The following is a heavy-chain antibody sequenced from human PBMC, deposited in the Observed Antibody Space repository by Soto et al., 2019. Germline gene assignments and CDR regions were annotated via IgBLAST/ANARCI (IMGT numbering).Heavy chain of an antibody. J-gene: IGHJ4*02. V-gene: IGHV3-23*01. CDR1: GFIFSSYA. D-gene: IGHD1-7*01. Sequence: QPGGSLRLSCAASGFIFSSYAMSWVRQAPGKGLEWVSAISGSGGSTYYADSVKGRFTISRDNSKNTLYLQMNSLRAEDTAVYYCAKNQDRRNYEFFAGWGQGTQVTVSS. CDR2: ISGSGGST. CDR3: AKNQDRRNYEFFAG.